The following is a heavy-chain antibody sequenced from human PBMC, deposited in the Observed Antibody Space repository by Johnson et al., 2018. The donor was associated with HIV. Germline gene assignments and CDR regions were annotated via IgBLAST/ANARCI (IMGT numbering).Heavy chain of an antibody. V-gene: IGHV3-33*06. CDR3: AKDIGDGYNRWGAFDI. D-gene: IGHD5-24*01. J-gene: IGHJ3*02. Sequence: QVQLVESGGGVVQPGRSLRLSCAASGFTFSSYAMHWVRQAPGKGLEWVAVIWYDGSNKYYADSVKGRFTISRDNSKNTLYLQMNSLRAEDTAVYYCAKDIGDGYNRWGAFDIWGQGTVVTVSS. CDR1: GFTFSSYA. CDR2: IWYDGSNK.